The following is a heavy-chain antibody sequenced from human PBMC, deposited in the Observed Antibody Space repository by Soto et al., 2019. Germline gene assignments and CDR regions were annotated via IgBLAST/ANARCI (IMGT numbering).Heavy chain of an antibody. D-gene: IGHD3-9*01. CDR2: ITTRGART. Sequence: PGGSLRLSCAASGLTFNTYAMTWVRQTPGKGLEWVSFITTRGARTYYADPVRGRFTISTDSSRNTLYLQMNSLRPDDTAVYFCARYRSDGSASFDSWGQGTRVTVSS. J-gene: IGHJ4*02. CDR3: ARYRSDGSASFDS. V-gene: IGHV3-23*01. CDR1: GLTFNTYA.